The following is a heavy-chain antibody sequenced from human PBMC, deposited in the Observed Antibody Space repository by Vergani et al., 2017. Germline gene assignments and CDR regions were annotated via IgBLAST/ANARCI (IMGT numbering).Heavy chain of an antibody. Sequence: QLQLPESGPGLVKPSETLSLTCTVSGGSISSSSYYWGWIRQPPGKGLEWIGSIYYSGSTYYNPSLKSRVTISVDTSKNQFSLKLSSVTAADTAVYYCARGLSYDFWSGYPTNYYYYGMDVWGQGTTVTVSS. J-gene: IGHJ6*02. D-gene: IGHD3-3*01. CDR2: IYYSGST. CDR3: ARGLSYDFWSGYPTNYYYYGMDV. CDR1: GGSISSSSYY. V-gene: IGHV4-39*07.